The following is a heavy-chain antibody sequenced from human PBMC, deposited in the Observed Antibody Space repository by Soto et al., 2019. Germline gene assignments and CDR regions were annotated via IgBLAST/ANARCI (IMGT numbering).Heavy chain of an antibody. J-gene: IGHJ4*02. D-gene: IGHD3-16*01. V-gene: IGHV3-23*01. Sequence: GGSLRLSCAASGFTFSSYAMSWVRQAPGKGLEWVSAISGSGGSTYYADSVKGRFTISRDNSKNTLYLQMNSLRAEDTAVYYCAKALVGLRLFYDHPLFDYWGQGTLVTVSS. CDR1: GFTFSSYA. CDR2: ISGSGGST. CDR3: AKALVGLRLFYDHPLFDY.